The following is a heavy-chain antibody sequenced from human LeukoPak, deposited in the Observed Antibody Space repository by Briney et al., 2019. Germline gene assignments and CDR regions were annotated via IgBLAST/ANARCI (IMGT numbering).Heavy chain of an antibody. CDR2: IVGSSST. Sequence: PGGSLRLSCAASGFTFSNFAMTWVRQAPWKELEWVSSIVGSSSTYYADSLKGRFTISRDNAKNSLYLQMNSLRAEDTAVYYCARIGAGSSRDYWGQGTLVTVSS. CDR3: ARIGAGSSRDY. CDR1: GFTFSNFA. D-gene: IGHD6-13*01. V-gene: IGHV3-21*01. J-gene: IGHJ4*02.